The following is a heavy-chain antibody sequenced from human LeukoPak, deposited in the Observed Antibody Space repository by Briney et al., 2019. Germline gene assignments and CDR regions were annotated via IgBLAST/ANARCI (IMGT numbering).Heavy chain of an antibody. Sequence: GGSLRLACAASGFSFSSYWMSWVRQAPGKGLEWVANIKQDGSEKYYVDSVKGRFTISRDNAKNSLYLQMNSLRAEDTAVYYCARVPISSDAFDIWGQGTMVTVSS. J-gene: IGHJ3*02. V-gene: IGHV3-7*01. CDR2: IKQDGSEK. CDR3: ARVPISSDAFDI. D-gene: IGHD6-6*01. CDR1: GFSFSSYW.